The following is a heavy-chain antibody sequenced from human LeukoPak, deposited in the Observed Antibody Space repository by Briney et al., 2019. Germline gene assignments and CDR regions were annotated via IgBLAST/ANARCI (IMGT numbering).Heavy chain of an antibody. Sequence: GGSLRLSCAASGFTFSNYWMHWVRQAPGKGLVWISRIKNDGTITSYADSVKGRSTISRDNAKNTLYLQMNSLRAEDTAVYYCARDPFYGDADLDSWGQGTLVTVSS. D-gene: IGHD4-17*01. J-gene: IGHJ4*02. CDR3: ARDPFYGDADLDS. CDR1: GFTFSNYW. V-gene: IGHV3-74*01. CDR2: IKNDGTIT.